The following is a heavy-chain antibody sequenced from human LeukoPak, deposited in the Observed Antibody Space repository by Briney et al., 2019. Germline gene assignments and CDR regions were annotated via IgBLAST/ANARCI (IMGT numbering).Heavy chain of an antibody. CDR2: MNPNNGNT. J-gene: IGHJ3*02. CDR1: GHTFTSYD. CDR3: AREVIAAPSQAFDI. V-gene: IGHV1-8*01. Sequence: ASVKASCKASGHTFTSYDINWVRQATGQGLEWMGWMNPNNGNTGYAQKFQGRVTMTRDTSTSTVYMELSSLRSEDTAVYYCAREVIAAPSQAFDIWGQGTMVTVSS. D-gene: IGHD6-13*01.